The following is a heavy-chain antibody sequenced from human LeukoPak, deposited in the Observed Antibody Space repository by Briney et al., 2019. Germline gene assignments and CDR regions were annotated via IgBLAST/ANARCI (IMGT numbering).Heavy chain of an antibody. CDR2: SYDRGST. J-gene: IGHJ4*02. V-gene: IGHV4-59*12. CDR1: GGSINSYY. CDR3: AKYYDYVWGSYRYTGFDY. D-gene: IGHD3-16*02. Sequence: SETLSLTCIVSGGSINSYYWSWIRQPPGKGLEWIGYSYDRGSTNYNPSLKSRVTISVDTSKNQFSLKLSSVTAADTAVYYCAKYYDYVWGSYRYTGFDYWGQGTLVTVSS.